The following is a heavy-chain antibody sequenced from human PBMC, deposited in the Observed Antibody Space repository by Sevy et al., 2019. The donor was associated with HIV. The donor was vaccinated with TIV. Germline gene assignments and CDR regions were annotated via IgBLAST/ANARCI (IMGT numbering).Heavy chain of an antibody. J-gene: IGHJ4*02. CDR1: GFTFSSYS. V-gene: IGHV3-21*01. Sequence: GGSLRLSCAASGFTFSSYSMNWVRQAPGKGLEWDSSISSSSSYIYYADSVKGRFTIYRDNAKNSLYLQMNSLRAEDTAVCYCARDRRASFDYWGQGTLVTVSS. CDR2: ISSSSSYI. CDR3: ARDRRASFDY.